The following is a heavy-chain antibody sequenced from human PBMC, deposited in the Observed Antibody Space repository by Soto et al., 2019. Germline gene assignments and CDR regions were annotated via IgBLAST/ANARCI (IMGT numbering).Heavy chain of an antibody. Sequence: SETLSLTCTVSGGSISSYYWSWIRQPPGKGLEWIGYIYYSGSTNYNPSLKSRVTISVDTSKNQFSLKLSSVTAADTAVYYCARDRVLLWFGELSGAVSYGMDVWGQGTTVTVSS. V-gene: IGHV4-59*01. CDR2: IYYSGST. D-gene: IGHD3-10*01. J-gene: IGHJ6*02. CDR1: GGSISSYY. CDR3: ARDRVLLWFGELSGAVSYGMDV.